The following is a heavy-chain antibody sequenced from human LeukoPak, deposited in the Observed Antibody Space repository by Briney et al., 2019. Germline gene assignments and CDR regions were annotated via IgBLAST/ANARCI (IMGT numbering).Heavy chain of an antibody. CDR2: ISGSGGST. CDR3: AKTTVGATWYFQH. Sequence: PGGSLRLSCAASGFTFSSYGMSWVRQAPGKGLEWVSAISGSGGSTYYADSVKGRFTISRDNSKNTLYLQMNSLRAEDTAVYYCAKTTVGATWYFQHWGQGTLVTVSS. J-gene: IGHJ1*01. D-gene: IGHD1-26*01. CDR1: GFTFSSYG. V-gene: IGHV3-23*01.